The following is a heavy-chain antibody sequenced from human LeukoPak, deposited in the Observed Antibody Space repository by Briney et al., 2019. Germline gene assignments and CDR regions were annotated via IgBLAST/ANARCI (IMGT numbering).Heavy chain of an antibody. CDR2: ISYDGSNK. Sequence: PGRSLRLSCAASGFTFSSYGMHWVRQAPGKGLEWVAVISYDGSNKYYADSVKGRFTISRDNSKNTVYLQMNSLRTEDTAVYYCAKTYSGTLYPDYWGQRALVTVSS. CDR3: AKTYSGTLYPDY. V-gene: IGHV3-30*18. J-gene: IGHJ4*02. D-gene: IGHD6-13*01. CDR1: GFTFSSYG.